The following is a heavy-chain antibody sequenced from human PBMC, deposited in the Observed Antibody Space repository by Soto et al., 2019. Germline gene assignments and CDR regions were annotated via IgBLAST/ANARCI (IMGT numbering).Heavy chain of an antibody. V-gene: IGHV3-11*01. J-gene: IGHJ4*02. Sequence: GGSVRLSCVDSGFAFSDYYMSWIRQAPGKGLEWVSYITSDGSPIYYADSVRGRFTISRDSAKNSVSLQMNSLRAEDTAMYYCAGGEMSTISFDYWGRGTLVTVSS. CDR3: AGGEMSTISFDY. CDR1: GFAFSDYY. CDR2: ITSDGSPI. D-gene: IGHD1-1*01.